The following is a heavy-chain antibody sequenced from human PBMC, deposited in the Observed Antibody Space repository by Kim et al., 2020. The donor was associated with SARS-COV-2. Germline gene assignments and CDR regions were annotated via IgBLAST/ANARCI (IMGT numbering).Heavy chain of an antibody. V-gene: IGHV3-30*15. CDR3: ARGDSSSWYMFDY. Sequence: DSAEDRITISRDNSKNTLYLQMSSLRAEDTAVYYCARGDSSSWYMFDYWGQGTLGTVSS. D-gene: IGHD6-13*01. J-gene: IGHJ4*02.